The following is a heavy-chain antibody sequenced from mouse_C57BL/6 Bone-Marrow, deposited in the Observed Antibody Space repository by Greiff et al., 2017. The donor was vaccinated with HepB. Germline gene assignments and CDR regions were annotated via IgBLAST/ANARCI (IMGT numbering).Heavy chain of an antibody. Sequence: VKVVESGPGLVAPSQSLSITCTVSGFSLTSYAISWVRQPPGKGLEWLGVIWTGGGTNYNSALKSRLSISKDNSKSQVFLKMNSLQTDDTARYYCARDYGSRAFYWYFDVWGTGTTVTVSS. CDR1: GFSLTSYA. CDR3: ARDYGSRAFYWYFDV. J-gene: IGHJ1*03. CDR2: IWTGGGT. V-gene: IGHV2-9-1*01. D-gene: IGHD1-1*01.